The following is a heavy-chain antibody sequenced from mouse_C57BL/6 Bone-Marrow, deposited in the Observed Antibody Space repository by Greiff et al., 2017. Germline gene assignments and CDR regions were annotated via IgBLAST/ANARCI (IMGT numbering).Heavy chain of an antibody. CDR1: GFTFSSYG. V-gene: IGHV5-6*02. CDR2: ISSGGSYT. J-gene: IGHJ2*01. CDR3: ARRNRGYDFDY. Sequence: EVKLVESGGDLVKPGGSLKLSCAASGFTFSSYGMSWVRQTPDKRLEWVATISSGGSYTYYPDSVKGRFTISRDNAKNTLYLQMSSLKTEDTAMDYCARRNRGYDFDYWGQGTTLTVSS. D-gene: IGHD2-14*01.